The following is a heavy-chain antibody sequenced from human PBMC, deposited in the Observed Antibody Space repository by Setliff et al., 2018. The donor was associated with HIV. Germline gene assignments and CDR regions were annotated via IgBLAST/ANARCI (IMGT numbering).Heavy chain of an antibody. CDR2: IYFTGSS. V-gene: IGHV4-59*08. CDR3: ARGPRPVDVDYYYMDV. CDR1: GGSISTYY. J-gene: IGHJ6*03. Sequence: SETLSLTCTVSGGSISTYYWSWIRQPPGKGLEWIGSIYFTGSSDNNPSLKSRVTISLDTSKNQFSLKLTSVTAADTAVYYCARGPRPVDVDYYYMDVWGKGTMVTVSS.